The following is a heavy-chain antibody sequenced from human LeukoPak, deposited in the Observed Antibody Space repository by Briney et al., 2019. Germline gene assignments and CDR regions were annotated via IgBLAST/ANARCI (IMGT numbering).Heavy chain of an antibody. CDR2: IKQDGSEK. J-gene: IGHJ4*02. D-gene: IGHD2-15*01. V-gene: IGHV3-7*01. CDR1: GFTFSSYW. Sequence: GGSLRLSCAASGFTFSSYWMSWVRQAPGKGLEWVANIKQDGSEKYYVDSVKGRFTISRDNAKNSLYLQMNSLRAEDTAVYYCARDSALYCSGGSCTDYWGQGTLITVSS. CDR3: ARDSALYCSGGSCTDY.